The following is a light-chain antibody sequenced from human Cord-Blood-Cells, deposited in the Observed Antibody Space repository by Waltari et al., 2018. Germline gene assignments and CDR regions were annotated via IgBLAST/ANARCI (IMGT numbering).Light chain of an antibody. Sequence: DIQMTQSPSSLSASVGDRVTITCRASQSISSYLNGYQQKPGKAPKLLIYAASSLQSGVPSRFSGSGSGTDFTLTIISLQPEDFATYYCQQSYSTPRSFGQGTKLEIK. CDR1: QSISSY. CDR3: QQSYSTPRS. J-gene: IGKJ2*03. V-gene: IGKV1-39*01. CDR2: AAS.